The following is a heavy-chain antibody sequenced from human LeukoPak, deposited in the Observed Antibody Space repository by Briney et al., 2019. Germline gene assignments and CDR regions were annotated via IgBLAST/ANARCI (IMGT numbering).Heavy chain of an antibody. Sequence: ASVKVSCKASGYTFTGYYMHWVRQAPGQGLEWMGWINPNSGGTNYAQKFQGRVTMTRDTSTSTAYMELSRLRSDDTAVYYCARAAISDGAFDIWGQGTMVTVSS. J-gene: IGHJ3*02. CDR3: ARAAISDGAFDI. D-gene: IGHD3-9*01. CDR1: GYTFTGYY. CDR2: INPNSGGT. V-gene: IGHV1-2*02.